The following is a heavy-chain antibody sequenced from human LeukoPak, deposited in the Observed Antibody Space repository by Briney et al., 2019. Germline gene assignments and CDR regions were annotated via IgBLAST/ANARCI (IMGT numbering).Heavy chain of an antibody. CDR1: GFTFDDYA. J-gene: IGHJ4*02. CDR2: INWYGGST. V-gene: IGHV3-20*04. Sequence: GGSLRLSCAASGFTFDDYAMSWVRQAPGKGLEWVSGINWYGGSTGYADSVKGRFTISRDNAKNSLYLHMTSLRAEDTAFYYCGRGMTTIDFWGQGTLIFISS. CDR3: GRGMTTIDF. D-gene: IGHD5-24*01.